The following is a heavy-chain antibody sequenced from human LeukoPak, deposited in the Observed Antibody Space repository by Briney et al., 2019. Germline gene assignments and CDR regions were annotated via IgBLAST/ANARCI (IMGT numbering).Heavy chain of an antibody. CDR1: GYTFTGYY. CDR2: INPNNGDT. V-gene: IGHV1-2*02. D-gene: IGHD1-26*01. J-gene: IGHJ5*02. CDR3: ARPRSGSQTGFDP. Sequence: ASVKVSCKASGYTFTGYYMHWVRQAPGQGIEWMGWINPNNGDTNYAQKFQGRVTMTRDTSISTAYMELSRLTSDDTAVYYCARPRSGSQTGFDPWGQGTLVTVSS.